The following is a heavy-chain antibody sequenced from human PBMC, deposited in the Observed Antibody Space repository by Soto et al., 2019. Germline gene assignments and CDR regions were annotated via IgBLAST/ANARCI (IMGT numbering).Heavy chain of an antibody. J-gene: IGHJ6*02. CDR3: ASGYSSGWSIPYYYYGMDV. CDR2: FSGSGGST. D-gene: IGHD6-19*01. V-gene: IGHV3-23*01. Sequence: PGGSLRLSCAASGFTFSSYAMSWVRQAPGKGLEWVSAFSGSGGSTYYADSVKGRFTISRDNSKNTLYLQMNSLRAEDTAVYYCASGYSSGWSIPYYYYGMDVWGQGTTVTVSS. CDR1: GFTFSSYA.